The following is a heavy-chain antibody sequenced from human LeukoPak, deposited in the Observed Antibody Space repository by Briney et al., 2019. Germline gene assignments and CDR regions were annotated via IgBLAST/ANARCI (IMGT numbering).Heavy chain of an antibody. CDR2: ISSTTTYT. Sequence: GGSLRLSCVASGFTVSDYYMSWIRQAPGKGLEWVSHISSTTTYTYDADSVKGRFTISRDNAENSLYLQMNTLRAEDTATYYCARYGYNYGLDVWGQGTTVTVSS. D-gene: IGHD4-17*01. CDR3: ARYGYNYGLDV. V-gene: IGHV3-11*03. J-gene: IGHJ6*02. CDR1: GFTVSDYY.